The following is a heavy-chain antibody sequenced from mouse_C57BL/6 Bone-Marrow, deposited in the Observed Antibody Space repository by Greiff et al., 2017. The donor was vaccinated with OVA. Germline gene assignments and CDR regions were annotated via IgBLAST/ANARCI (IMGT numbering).Heavy chain of an antibody. J-gene: IGHJ2*01. D-gene: IGHD4-1*01. CDR2: ISSGGSYT. CDR3: ARPSWGDY. V-gene: IGHV5-6*01. Sequence: EVKVVESGGDLVKPGGSLKLSCAASGFTFSSYGMSWVRQTPDKRLEWVATISSGGSYTYYPDSVQGRFTISRDNAKNTLYLQMSSLKSEDTAMYYCARPSWGDYWGQGTTLTVSS. CDR1: GFTFSSYG.